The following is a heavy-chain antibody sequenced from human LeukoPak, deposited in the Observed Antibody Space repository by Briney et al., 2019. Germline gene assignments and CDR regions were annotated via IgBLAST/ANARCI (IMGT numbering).Heavy chain of an antibody. V-gene: IGHV3-23*01. J-gene: IGHJ4*02. CDR1: GFTFSSYA. CDR3: ARGQQVDNFDY. D-gene: IGHD6-13*01. Sequence: PGGSLRLSCAASGFTFSSYAMTWVRQAPGKGLEWVSSISISGGSTYYADSVKGRFTISRDNSKNTLYLQMNSLRAEDTAFYYCARGQQVDNFDYWGQGTLVTVSS. CDR2: ISISGGST.